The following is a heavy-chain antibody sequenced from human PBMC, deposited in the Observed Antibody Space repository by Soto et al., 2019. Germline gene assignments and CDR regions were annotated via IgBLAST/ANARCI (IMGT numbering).Heavy chain of an antibody. CDR2: INHSGCT. V-gene: IGHV4-34*01. J-gene: IGHJ4*02. CDR1: GGSFSGYY. Sequence: PSETLSLTCAVYGGSFSGYYWTWIRQPPGTGLEWIGEINHSGCTNYNPSLKSRVTILVDTSKNQFSLKLTSVTAADTAVYYCARDKITGLFDYWGQGTLVTVSS. CDR3: ARDKITGLFDY. D-gene: IGHD2-8*02.